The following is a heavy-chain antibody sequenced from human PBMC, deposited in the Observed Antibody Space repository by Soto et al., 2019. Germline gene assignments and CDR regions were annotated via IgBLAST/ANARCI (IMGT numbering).Heavy chain of an antibody. Sequence: RKHPGKGLEWIGYIYYSGSTCYNPSLKSRVTISVDTTKNQFSLKLSSVTAADTAVYYCARRWGDAFAIWGQGTIVT. D-gene: IGHD1-26*01. CDR3: ARRWGDAFAI. J-gene: IGHJ3*02. CDR2: IYYSGST. V-gene: IGHV4-31*02.